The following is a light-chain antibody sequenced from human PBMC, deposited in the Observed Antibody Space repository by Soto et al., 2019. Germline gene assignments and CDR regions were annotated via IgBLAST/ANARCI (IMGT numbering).Light chain of an antibody. Sequence: QSALTQPASVSGSPGQSITISCTGSNSDVGGYNLVSWYQQHPGKAPKLIIFEVNKRPSGVSSRFYCSKSGNTASLTISGRQDEDEADYHCCSCAGVSTFGVFGGGTKLTVL. CDR3: CSCAGVSTFGV. CDR2: EVN. J-gene: IGLJ3*02. CDR1: NSDVGGYNL. V-gene: IGLV2-23*02.